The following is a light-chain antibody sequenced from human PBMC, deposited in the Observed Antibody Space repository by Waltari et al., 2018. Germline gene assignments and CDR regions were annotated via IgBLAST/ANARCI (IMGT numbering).Light chain of an antibody. V-gene: IGKV3-11*01. CDR2: DAS. J-gene: IGKJ2*01. CDR3: QQRSNWPPPYT. CDR1: QSVSSY. Sequence: EIVLTQSPATLSLSPGERATLSCRASQSVSSYLAWYHQKPGQAPRLLIYDASNRATGIPSRFSGSGSGTDFTLTISSLEPEDFAVYYCQQRSNWPPPYTFGQGTKLEI.